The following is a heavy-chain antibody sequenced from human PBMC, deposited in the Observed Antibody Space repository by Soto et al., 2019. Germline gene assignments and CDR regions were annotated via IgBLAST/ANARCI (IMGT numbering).Heavy chain of an antibody. CDR2: ISTAGDT. CDR3: ARGGDRFAVMDV. Sequence: EVQLVESGGGLVQPGGSLRLSCAASGFGFNGYDMHWVRQAPGKNLEWVAAISTAGDTYYLGSVKGRFTISREDAKNSLSLQMNSLRVGDTAVYYCARGGDRFAVMDVWGQGATVTVSS. CDR1: GFGFNGYD. V-gene: IGHV3-13*01. D-gene: IGHD3-16*01. J-gene: IGHJ6*02.